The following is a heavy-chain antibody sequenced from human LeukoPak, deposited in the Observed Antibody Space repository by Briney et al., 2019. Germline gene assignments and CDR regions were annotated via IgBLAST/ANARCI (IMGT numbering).Heavy chain of an antibody. CDR1: GYTFTGYY. Sequence: GASVKVSCKASGYTFTGYYMHWVRQAPGQGLEWMGWINPNSGGTNYAQKFQGRVTMTRDTSISTAYMELSRLRSDDTAVYHCAREVVGLGALDYWGQGTLVTVSS. J-gene: IGHJ4*02. CDR3: AREVVGLGALDY. CDR2: INPNSGGT. D-gene: IGHD3/OR15-3a*01. V-gene: IGHV1-2*02.